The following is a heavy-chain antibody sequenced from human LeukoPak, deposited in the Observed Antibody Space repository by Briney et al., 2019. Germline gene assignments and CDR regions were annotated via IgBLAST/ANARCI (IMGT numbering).Heavy chain of an antibody. V-gene: IGHV4-59*12. CDR2: IYYSGST. J-gene: IGHJ5*02. Sequence: SETLSLTCTVSGGSISSYYWSWIRQPPGKGLEWIGYIYYSGSTNYNPSLKSRVTISVDTSKNQFSLKLSSVTAADTAVYYCARGLGIAVAGRPPRRGNWFDPWGQGTLVTVSS. CDR3: ARGLGIAVAGRPPRRGNWFDP. D-gene: IGHD6-19*01. CDR1: GGSISSYY.